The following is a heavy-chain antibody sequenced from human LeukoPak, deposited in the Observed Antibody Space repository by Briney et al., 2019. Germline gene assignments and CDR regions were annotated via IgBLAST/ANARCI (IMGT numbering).Heavy chain of an antibody. CDR3: ARGWKYRNGYTVTELGSGYFEY. J-gene: IGHJ4*02. CDR2: IYYSGRT. V-gene: IGHV4-59*01. Sequence: SETLSLTCTVSGGSISSYYWSWIRQPPGKGLEWIGYIYYSGRTNYSPSLKSRVTISVETSKNQFSLKLSSVTAADTAVYYCARGWKYRNGYTVTELGSGYFEYWGQGTLVTVSS. D-gene: IGHD5-18*01. CDR1: GGSISSYY.